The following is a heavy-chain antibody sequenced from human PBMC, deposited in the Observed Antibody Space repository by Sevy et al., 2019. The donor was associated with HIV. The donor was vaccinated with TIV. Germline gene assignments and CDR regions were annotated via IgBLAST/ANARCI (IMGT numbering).Heavy chain of an antibody. V-gene: IGHV4-31*11. Sequence: SETLSLTCAVSGGSVSSDNYYWTWIRQHPGKGLEWIGYIYHLGSTSSNPSLKSRVTISVDTSKNQFSLKLRSVTAAGTAVYFCASEAGYCSNGVCYRGWFDPWGQGTLVTVSS. D-gene: IGHD2-8*01. J-gene: IGHJ5*02. CDR3: ASEAGYCSNGVCYRGWFDP. CDR1: GGSVSSDNYY. CDR2: IYHLGST.